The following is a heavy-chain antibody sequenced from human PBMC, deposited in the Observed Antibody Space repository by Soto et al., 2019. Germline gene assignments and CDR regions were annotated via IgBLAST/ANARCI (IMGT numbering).Heavy chain of an antibody. CDR3: ARDAGGPYGGITNWFDP. J-gene: IGHJ5*02. CDR1: GGSISSGGYY. CDR2: IYYSGGT. D-gene: IGHD2-15*01. Sequence: ASETLSLTCTVSGGSISSGGYYWSWIRQHPGKGLEWIGYIYYSGGTYYNPSLKSRVTISVDTSKNQFSLKLSSVTAAGTAVYYCARDAGGPYGGITNWFDPWGQGTLVTVSS. V-gene: IGHV4-31*03.